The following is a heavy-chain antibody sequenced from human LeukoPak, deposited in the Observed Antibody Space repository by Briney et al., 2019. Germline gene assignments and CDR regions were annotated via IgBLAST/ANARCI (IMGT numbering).Heavy chain of an antibody. J-gene: IGHJ4*02. CDR2: INPNSGGT. CDR3: ARGDDSSGPTPDY. D-gene: IGHD3-22*01. Sequence: GASVKVSCKASGYTFICNYMHWVRQAPGQGLEWMGRINPNSGGTNYVQKFQGRVTMTRDTSISTAYMELSRLRSDDTAVYYCARGDDSSGPTPDYWGQGTLVTVSS. V-gene: IGHV1-2*06. CDR1: GYTFICNY.